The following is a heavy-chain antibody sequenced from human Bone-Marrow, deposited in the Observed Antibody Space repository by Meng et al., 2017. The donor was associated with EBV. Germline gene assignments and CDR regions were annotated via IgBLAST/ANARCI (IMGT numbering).Heavy chain of an antibody. CDR2: ISSSSSYI. Sequence: EVQLVESGGGLFKPGGSLRLACAVSVCPFSSYSMNWVRQAPGKGLEWVSSISSSSSYIYYADSVKGRFTISRDNAKNSLYLQMNSLRAEDTAVYYCARDLIVVVPAAMNIAILDYWGQGTLVTVSS. V-gene: IGHV3-21*01. J-gene: IGHJ4*02. CDR1: VCPFSSYS. D-gene: IGHD2-2*01. CDR3: ARDLIVVVPAAMNIAILDY.